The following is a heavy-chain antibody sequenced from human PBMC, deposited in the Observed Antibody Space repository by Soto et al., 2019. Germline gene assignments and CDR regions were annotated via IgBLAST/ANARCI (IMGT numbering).Heavy chain of an antibody. CDR1: GFTFGDYA. CDR3: TIGLYDYDSRGYTYYDYYVMDF. CDR2: IRSKAYGGTT. J-gene: IGHJ6*02. V-gene: IGHV3-49*04. Sequence: SLRLSCKAYGFTFGDYAMSWVRQAPGKGLEWVGFIRSKAYGGTTEYAASVKGRFTISRDDSKSIAYLQMNRLKTEDTAVYYCTIGLYDYDSRGYTYYDYYVMDFWGQGTTVTVSS. D-gene: IGHD3-22*01.